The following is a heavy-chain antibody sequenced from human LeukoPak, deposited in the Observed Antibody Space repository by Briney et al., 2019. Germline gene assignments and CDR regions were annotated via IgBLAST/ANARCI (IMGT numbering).Heavy chain of an antibody. CDR1: GFTFSSYA. D-gene: IGHD3-22*01. Sequence: GGSLRLSCAASGFTFSSYAMSWVRQAPGKGLEWVSSISSSSSYIYYADSVKGRFTISRDNAKNSLYLQMNSLRAEDTAVYYCARADRYYYDSSGYYFDYWGQGTLVTVSS. V-gene: IGHV3-21*01. J-gene: IGHJ4*02. CDR2: ISSSSSYI. CDR3: ARADRYYYDSSGYYFDY.